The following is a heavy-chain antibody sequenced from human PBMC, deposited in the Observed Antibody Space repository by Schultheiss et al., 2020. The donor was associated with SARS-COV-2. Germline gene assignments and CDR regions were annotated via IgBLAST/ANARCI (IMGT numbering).Heavy chain of an antibody. D-gene: IGHD4-23*01. V-gene: IGHV3-11*04. CDR2: ISSGGSTI. CDR1: GFTFSDYY. J-gene: IGHJ6*02. Sequence: GGSLRLSCAASGFTFSDYYINWIRQAPGKGLEWVSYISSGGSTIYYADSVKGRFTISRDNAKNSLYLQMNSLRAEDTAVYYCARRTVALGMDVWGQGTTVTVSS. CDR3: ARRTVALGMDV.